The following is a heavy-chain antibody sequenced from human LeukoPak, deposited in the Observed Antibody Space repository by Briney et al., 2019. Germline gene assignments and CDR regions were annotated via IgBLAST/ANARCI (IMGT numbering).Heavy chain of an antibody. CDR3: ARETPEYD. CDR2: IHSDGTTT. J-gene: IGHJ4*02. D-gene: IGHD1-14*01. V-gene: IGHV3-74*01. CDR1: GFTFSNYW. Sequence: GGSLRLSCVASGFTFSNYWMHWVRQAPGKGLVWVSYIHSDGTTTNYADSVRGRFTISRDNAKNSLYLQMNSLRDEDTAVYYCARETPEYDWGQGTLVTVSS.